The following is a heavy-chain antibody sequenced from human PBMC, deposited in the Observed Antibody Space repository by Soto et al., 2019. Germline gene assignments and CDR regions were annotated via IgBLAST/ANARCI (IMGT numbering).Heavy chain of an antibody. D-gene: IGHD2-8*02. J-gene: IGHJ4*02. CDR1: GFTVSTYG. V-gene: IGHV3-30*03. Sequence: VQLVESGGGVVQPGRSLRLSCAVSGFTVSTYGMHWVRQAPGKGLEWVAVISRDGGTKYYADSVKGRFTISRDNSRNTLFLEMNSLRGDDMAVYYCTGEVASGYWGQGTLVXXXS. CDR3: TGEVASGY. CDR2: ISRDGGTK.